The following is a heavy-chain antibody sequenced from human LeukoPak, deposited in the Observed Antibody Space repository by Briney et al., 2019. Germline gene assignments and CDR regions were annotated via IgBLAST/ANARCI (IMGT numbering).Heavy chain of an antibody. J-gene: IGHJ4*02. V-gene: IGHV3-48*02. CDR3: ARNKLGSVLGNY. D-gene: IGHD7-27*01. Sequence: AGGSLRLSCAASGFTFSSYSMNWVRQAPGKGLEWVSYISSSSTIYYADSVKGRFTISRDNAKNSLYLQMNSLRDEDTAVYYCARNKLGSVLGNYWGQGTLVTVSS. CDR1: GFTFSSYS. CDR2: ISSSSTI.